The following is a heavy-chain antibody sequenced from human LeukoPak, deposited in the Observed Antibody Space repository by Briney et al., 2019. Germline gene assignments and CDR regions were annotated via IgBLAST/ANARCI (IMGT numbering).Heavy chain of an antibody. CDR1: GYTFTSYG. Sequence: ASVKVSCKASGYTFTSYGISWVRQAPGQGLEWMGWISAYNGNTNYAQKLQGRVTMTTDTSTSTAYMELRSLRSDDTAVYYCARDPGPPQLAHWYFDLWGRGTLVTVSS. CDR2: ISAYNGNT. V-gene: IGHV1-18*01. J-gene: IGHJ2*01. CDR3: ARDPGPPQLAHWYFDL. D-gene: IGHD6-6*01.